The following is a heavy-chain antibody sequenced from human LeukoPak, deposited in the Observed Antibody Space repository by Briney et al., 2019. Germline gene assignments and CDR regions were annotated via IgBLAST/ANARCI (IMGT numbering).Heavy chain of an antibody. V-gene: IGHV4-34*01. CDR1: GGSFSGYY. D-gene: IGHD3-9*01. Sequence: SETLSLTCAVYGGSFSGYYWSWIRQPPGKGLEWIGEINHSGSTNYNPSLKSRVTISVDTSKNQFSLKLSSVTAADTAVYYRAGGLYDILTGYNAPFDYWGQGTLVTVSS. CDR3: AGGLYDILTGYNAPFDY. J-gene: IGHJ4*02. CDR2: INHSGST.